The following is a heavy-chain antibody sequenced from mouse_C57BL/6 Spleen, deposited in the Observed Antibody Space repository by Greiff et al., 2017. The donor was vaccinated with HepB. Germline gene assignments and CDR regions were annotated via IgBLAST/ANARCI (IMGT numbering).Heavy chain of an antibody. V-gene: IGHV1-55*01. CDR3: AKYYYGSSYKGYFDY. CDR1: GYTFTSYW. J-gene: IGHJ2*01. D-gene: IGHD1-1*01. CDR2: ICPGSGST. Sequence: QVQLQQPGAELVKPGASVKMSCKASGYTFTSYWITWVKQRPGQGLEWIGDICPGSGSTNYNEKFKSKATLTADTSSSTAYMQLSSLTSEDSSVYYCAKYYYGSSYKGYFDYWGQGTTLTVSS.